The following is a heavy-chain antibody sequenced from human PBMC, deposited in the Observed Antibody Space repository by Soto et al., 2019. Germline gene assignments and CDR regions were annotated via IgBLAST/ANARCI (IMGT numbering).Heavy chain of an antibody. D-gene: IGHD3-10*01. CDR3: ARNTEYYFDY. V-gene: IGHV3-23*01. CDR1: GFTFSSYA. CDR2: ISGSGSSK. J-gene: IGHJ4*02. Sequence: GGSLRLSCAASGFTFSSYAMSWVRQAPGKGLEWVSAISGSGSSKYYADSVKGRFTISRDNSKNTLYLQMNSLRAEDAAVYYCARNTEYYFDYWGQGTLVTVSS.